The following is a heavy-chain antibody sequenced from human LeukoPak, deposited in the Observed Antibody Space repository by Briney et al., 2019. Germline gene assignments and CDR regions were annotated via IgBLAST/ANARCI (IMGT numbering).Heavy chain of an antibody. Sequence: GGSLRLSCAASGFTFSSYAMSWVRQAPGKGLEWVSAISGSGGSTYYADSVKGRFTISRNNAKNSLYLQMNSLRAEDTAVYYCARDQGPYYYDSSARDAFDIWGQGTMVTVSS. D-gene: IGHD3-22*01. CDR2: ISGSGGST. J-gene: IGHJ3*02. CDR3: ARDQGPYYYDSSARDAFDI. V-gene: IGHV3-23*01. CDR1: GFTFSSYA.